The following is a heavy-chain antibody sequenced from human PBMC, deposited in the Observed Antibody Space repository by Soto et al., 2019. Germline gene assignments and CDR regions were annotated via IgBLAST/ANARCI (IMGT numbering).Heavy chain of an antibody. CDR2: MNPSGGST. CDR3: AVDGRTIFGVALLPLYY. CDR1: GYTFTSYY. D-gene: IGHD3-3*01. Sequence: ASVKVSCKASGYTFTSYYMHWVRQAPGQGLEWMGIMNPSGGSTSYAQKFQGRVTMTRDTSTSTVYMELSSLRSEDTAVYYCAVDGRTIFGVALLPLYYWGQGTLVTVSS. J-gene: IGHJ4*02. V-gene: IGHV1-46*01.